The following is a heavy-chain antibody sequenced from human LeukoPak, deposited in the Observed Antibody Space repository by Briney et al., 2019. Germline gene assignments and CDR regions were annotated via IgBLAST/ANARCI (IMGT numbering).Heavy chain of an antibody. CDR3: ARGTTVVTNYYYYYYMDV. CDR1: GGSISTSNYY. CDR2: IFYSGST. J-gene: IGHJ6*03. D-gene: IGHD4-23*01. Sequence: SETLSLTCTVSGGSISTSNYYWGWIRQPPGKGLEWIGNIFYSGSTYYSPSLKSRVTISVDTSKNQFSLKLSSVTAADTAVYYCARGTTVVTNYYYYYYMDVWGKGTTVTVSS. V-gene: IGHV4-39*07.